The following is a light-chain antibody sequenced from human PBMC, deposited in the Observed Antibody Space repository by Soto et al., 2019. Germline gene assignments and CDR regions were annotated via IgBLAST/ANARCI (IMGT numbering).Light chain of an antibody. CDR2: GAS. CDR1: QSISSY. J-gene: IGKJ1*01. CDR3: QQSSSTPPWT. V-gene: IGKV1-39*01. Sequence: DIQMTQSPSSLSASVGDRVTITCRASQSISSYLNWYQQKPGKAPKLLIYGASSLQSGVHSRFSGSGSPTAFTLTLSSLQPDDFATYYCQQSSSTPPWTFRQGTKVEIK.